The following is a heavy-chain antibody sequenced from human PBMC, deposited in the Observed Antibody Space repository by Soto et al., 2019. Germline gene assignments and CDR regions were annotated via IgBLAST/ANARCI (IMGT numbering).Heavy chain of an antibody. V-gene: IGHV4-31*03. CDR3: ARSKVAGYYDATAYFDY. J-gene: IGHJ4*02. CDR1: GGSISSGGYY. D-gene: IGHD3-3*01. CDR2: IYYSGST. Sequence: SETLSLTCTVSGGSISSGGYYWSWIRQHPGKGLEWIGYIYYSGSTYYNPSLRSRVTISVDTSKNQFSLKLSSVTAADTAVYYCARSKVAGYYDATAYFDYWGQGTLVTVSS.